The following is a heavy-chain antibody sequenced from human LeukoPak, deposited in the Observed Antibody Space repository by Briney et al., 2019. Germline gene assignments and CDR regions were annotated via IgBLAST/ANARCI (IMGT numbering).Heavy chain of an antibody. CDR1: GGTFSSYA. CDR3: ARTGTVGATGDFQH. Sequence: ASVKVSCKASGGTFSSYAISWVRQAPGQRLEWMGWINAGNGNTKYSQKFQGRVTITRDTSASTAYMELSSLRSEDTAVYYCARTGTVGATGDFQHWGQGTLVTVSS. J-gene: IGHJ1*01. D-gene: IGHD1-26*01. CDR2: INAGNGNT. V-gene: IGHV1-3*01.